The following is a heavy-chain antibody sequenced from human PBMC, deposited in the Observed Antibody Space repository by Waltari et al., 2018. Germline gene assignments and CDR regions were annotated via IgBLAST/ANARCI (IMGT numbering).Heavy chain of an antibody. Sequence: QVQLVQSGAEVKKPGSSVKVSCRASGGIFRTYALSWVRQAPGQGLEWMGGINPVLGMTNYATRFQDRVTITADKSTSTSYMEWSSLRPEDTALYYCAGAQDQVRTPDYYYYALDVWGQGTTVTVSS. CDR1: GGIFRTYA. V-gene: IGHV1-69*10. CDR3: AGAQDQVRTPDYYYYALDV. D-gene: IGHD2-15*01. CDR2: INPVLGMT. J-gene: IGHJ6*02.